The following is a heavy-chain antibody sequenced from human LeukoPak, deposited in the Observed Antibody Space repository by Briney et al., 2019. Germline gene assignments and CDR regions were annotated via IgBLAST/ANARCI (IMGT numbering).Heavy chain of an antibody. Sequence: GGSLRLSCAASGFTVSSDYMSWVRQAPGKGLEWVSVIYSGGSTYYADSVKGRFTISRDNSKNTLYLQTNSLRAEDTAVYYCARGRFGRFDYWGQGTLVTVSS. CDR1: GFTVSSDY. J-gene: IGHJ4*02. CDR2: IYSGGST. D-gene: IGHD3-10*01. CDR3: ARGRFGRFDY. V-gene: IGHV3-53*01.